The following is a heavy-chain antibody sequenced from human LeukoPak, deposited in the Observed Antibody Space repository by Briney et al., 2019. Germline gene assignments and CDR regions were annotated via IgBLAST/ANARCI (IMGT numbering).Heavy chain of an antibody. Sequence: PGGSLRLSCAASGFTFSSYGMHWVRQAPGKGLEWVAFIRYDGSNKYYADSVKGRFTISRDNSKNTLYLQMNSQRAEDTAVYYCARGDDYVWGSYPDYWGQGTLVTVSS. CDR1: GFTFSSYG. J-gene: IGHJ4*02. CDR3: ARGDDYVWGSYPDY. V-gene: IGHV3-30*02. CDR2: IRYDGSNK. D-gene: IGHD3-16*02.